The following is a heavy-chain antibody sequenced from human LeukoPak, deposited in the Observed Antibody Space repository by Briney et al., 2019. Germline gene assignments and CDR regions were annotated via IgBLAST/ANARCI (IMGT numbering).Heavy chain of an antibody. J-gene: IGHJ2*01. CDR1: GFTFSNSW. D-gene: IGHD1-7*01. CDR2: MNGDGRTI. V-gene: IGHV3-74*01. Sequence: GGSLRLSCAASGFTFSNSWMHWVRQGPGQGLVWVARMNGDGRTINYADSMKGRFTISRDNAKNTLYLQMNSLRDEDAAIYFCARAGNYYFDLWGRGTLVTVSS. CDR3: ARAGNYYFDL.